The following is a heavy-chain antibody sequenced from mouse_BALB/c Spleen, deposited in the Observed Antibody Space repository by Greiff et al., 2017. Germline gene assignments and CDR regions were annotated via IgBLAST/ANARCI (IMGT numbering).Heavy chain of an antibody. CDR3: ARQGIYCYDSSYDFDY. CDR1: GFTFSSYG. J-gene: IGHJ2*01. V-gene: IGHV5-6*01. Sequence: EVKWVESGGDLVKPGGSLKLSCAASGFTFSSYGMSWVRQTPDKRLEWVATISSGGSYIYYPDSVTGRFTISRDNAKNTLYLQMSSLKSEDTAMYYCARQGIYCYDSSYDFDYWGQGTTLTVSS. CDR2: ISSGGSYI. D-gene: IGHD1-1*01.